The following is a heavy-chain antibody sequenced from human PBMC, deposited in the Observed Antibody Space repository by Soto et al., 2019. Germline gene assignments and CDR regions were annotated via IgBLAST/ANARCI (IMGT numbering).Heavy chain of an antibody. CDR1: GFTFSSYS. CDR3: ARDIAVAGYFDY. Sequence: GGSLRLSCAASGFTFSSYSMNWVRQAPGKGLEWVSSISSSSSYIYYADSVKGRFTISRDNAKNSLYLQMNSLRAEDTAVYYCARDIAVAGYFDYWGQGTLVTVSS. D-gene: IGHD6-19*01. J-gene: IGHJ4*02. V-gene: IGHV3-21*01. CDR2: ISSSSSYI.